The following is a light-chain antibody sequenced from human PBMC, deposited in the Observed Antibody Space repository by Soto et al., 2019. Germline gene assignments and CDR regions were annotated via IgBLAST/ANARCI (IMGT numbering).Light chain of an antibody. V-gene: IGLV1-47*01. Sequence: QPVLTQPPSASGTPGQRVTISCSGSSPNIGSNYVYWYHQLPGTAPKLVIYRNNQRPSEVPDRISGSKSGTSASLAISGLRSEDEADYYCAAWDDRLSGLVFGRGTKLTVL. J-gene: IGLJ2*01. CDR1: SPNIGSNY. CDR3: AAWDDRLSGLV. CDR2: RNN.